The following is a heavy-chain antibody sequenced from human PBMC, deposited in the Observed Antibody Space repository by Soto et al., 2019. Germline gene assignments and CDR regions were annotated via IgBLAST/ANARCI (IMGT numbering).Heavy chain of an antibody. J-gene: IGHJ4*02. V-gene: IGHV6-1*01. Sequence: SQTLSLTCAISGDNVSIKSAAWNLIRQSPSRGLEWLGRTYYRSKWYNDYALSVKSRITINPDTSKNQFSLQLNSVTPEDTAVYYCARLAPGGSGGGGDYWGQGTPVTVSS. CDR1: GDNVSIKSAA. CDR2: TYYRSKWYN. D-gene: IGHD6-25*01. CDR3: ARLAPGGSGGGGDY.